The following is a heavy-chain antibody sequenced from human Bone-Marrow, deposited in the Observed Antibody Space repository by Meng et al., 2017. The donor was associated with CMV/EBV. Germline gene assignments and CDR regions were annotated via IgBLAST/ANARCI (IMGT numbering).Heavy chain of an antibody. J-gene: IGHJ5*02. D-gene: IGHD2-8*01. CDR1: GFTFSSYW. V-gene: IGHV3-7*03. Sequence: GESLKISCAASGFTFSSYWMSWVRQAPGKGLEWVANIKQDGSEKYYVDSVKGRFTISRDNAKNSLYLQMNSLRAEDTAVYYCARRPAYTTKYCTKGVCSHHTTNWFDPWGQGTLVTVSS. CDR2: IKQDGSEK. CDR3: ARRPAYTTKYCTKGVCSHHTTNWFDP.